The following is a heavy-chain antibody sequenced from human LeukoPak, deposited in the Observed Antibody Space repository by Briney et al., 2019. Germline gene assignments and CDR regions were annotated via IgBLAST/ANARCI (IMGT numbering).Heavy chain of an antibody. Sequence: ASVKVSCKASGYTFTGYYMHWVRQAPGQGLEWMGWINPNSGSTNYAQKFQGRVTMTRDTSISTAYMELSRLRSDDTAVYYCASKSSSSWDYYYGMDVWGQGTTVTVSS. V-gene: IGHV1-2*02. CDR2: INPNSGST. CDR1: GYTFTGYY. D-gene: IGHD6-6*01. J-gene: IGHJ6*02. CDR3: ASKSSSSWDYYYGMDV.